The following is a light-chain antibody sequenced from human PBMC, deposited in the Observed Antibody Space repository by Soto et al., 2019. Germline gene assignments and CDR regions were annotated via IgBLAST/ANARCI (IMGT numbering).Light chain of an antibody. V-gene: IGLV2-14*01. CDR1: SSDVGDYNY. CDR3: SSYTSSSTLV. J-gene: IGLJ2*01. CDR2: EVI. Sequence: QSVLTQPASVSGSPGQSITISCTATSSDVGDYNYVSWFQQYPGKAPKLMIYEVINRPSGVSNRFSGSKSGNTASLIISGLQAEDEADYYCSSYTSSSTLVFGGGTKVT.